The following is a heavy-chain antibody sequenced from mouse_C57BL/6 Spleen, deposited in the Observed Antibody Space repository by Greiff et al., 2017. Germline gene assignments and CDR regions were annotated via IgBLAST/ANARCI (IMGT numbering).Heavy chain of an antibody. V-gene: IGHV1-26*01. Sequence: DVKLVESGPELVKPGASVKISCKASGYTFTDYYMNWVKQSHGKSLEWIGDINPNNGGTSYNQKFKGKATLTVDKSSSTAYMELRSLTSEDSAVYYCAIYEWFAYWGQGTLVTVSA. D-gene: IGHD1-1*01. CDR3: AIYEWFAY. J-gene: IGHJ3*01. CDR2: INPNNGGT. CDR1: GYTFTDYY.